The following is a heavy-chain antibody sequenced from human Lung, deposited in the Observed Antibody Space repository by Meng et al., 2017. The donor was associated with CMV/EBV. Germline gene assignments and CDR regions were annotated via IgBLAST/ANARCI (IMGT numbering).Heavy chain of an antibody. CDR2: SGST. V-gene: IGHV4-59*01. Sequence: SETLSLTCSVSGGSISSYYWSWIRQPPGKGLEWIGYSGSTNYNPSLQSRVTISVDTSKNQFSLKLSSVTAADTAVYYCARGGRFSDAWGQGQLVTVDS. J-gene: IGHJ5*02. CDR3: ARGGRFSDA. CDR1: GGSISSYY. D-gene: IGHD3-10*01.